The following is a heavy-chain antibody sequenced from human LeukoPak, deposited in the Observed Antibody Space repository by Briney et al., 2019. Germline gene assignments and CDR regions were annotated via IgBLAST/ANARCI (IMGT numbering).Heavy chain of an antibody. V-gene: IGHV1-69*04. Sequence: GASVKVSCKASGGTFSSYAISWVRQAPGQGLEWMGRIIPILGIANYAQKFQGRVTITADKSTSTAYMELSSLRSEDTAVYYCARATYDDYGVDYWGQGTLVTVSS. CDR3: ARATYDDYGVDY. CDR2: IIPILGIA. D-gene: IGHD4-17*01. J-gene: IGHJ4*02. CDR1: GGTFSSYA.